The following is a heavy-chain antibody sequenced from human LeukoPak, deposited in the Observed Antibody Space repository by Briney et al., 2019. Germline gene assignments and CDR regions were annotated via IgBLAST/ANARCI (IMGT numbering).Heavy chain of an antibody. CDR1: GYSFTTYW. CDR3: ARGQEYSSSSGDY. CDR2: IYPADSTA. D-gene: IGHD6-6*01. J-gene: IGHJ4*02. Sequence: GESLKISCKASGYSFTTYWIGWVRQVPGKGLEWVGIIYPADSTAKYSPSFQGQVTISADKSISTAYLQWSSLKASDTAMYYCARGQEYSSSSGDYWGQGTLVTVSS. V-gene: IGHV5-51*01.